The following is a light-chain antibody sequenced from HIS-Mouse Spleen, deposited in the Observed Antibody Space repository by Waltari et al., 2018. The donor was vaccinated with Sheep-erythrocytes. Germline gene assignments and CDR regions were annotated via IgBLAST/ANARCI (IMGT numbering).Light chain of an antibody. CDR2: YVS. CDR3: CSYAGSYNHV. CDR1: SSDVGVYNY. Sequence: QSALTQPRSVSGSPGQSVPISCPGTSSDVGVYNYVSWYQKHPGKAPKLMIYYVSKRPSGVPDRFSGSKSGNTASLTISGLQAEDEADYYCCSYAGSYNHVFATGTKVTVL. V-gene: IGLV2-11*01. J-gene: IGLJ1*01.